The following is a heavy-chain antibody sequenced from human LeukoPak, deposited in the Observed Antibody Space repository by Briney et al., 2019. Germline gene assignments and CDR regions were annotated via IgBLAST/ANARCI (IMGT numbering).Heavy chain of an antibody. CDR2: ISYDGSNK. V-gene: IGHV3-30-3*01. CDR3: ARGVAYYYDSSGYYPLGAFDI. Sequence: GGSLRLSCAASGFTFSSYAMHWVRQAPGKGLEWVAVISYDGSNKYYADSVKGRFTISRDNSKNTLYLQMNSLRAEDTAVYYCARGVAYYYDSSGYYPLGAFDIWGQGTMVTVSS. J-gene: IGHJ3*02. D-gene: IGHD3-22*01. CDR1: GFTFSSYA.